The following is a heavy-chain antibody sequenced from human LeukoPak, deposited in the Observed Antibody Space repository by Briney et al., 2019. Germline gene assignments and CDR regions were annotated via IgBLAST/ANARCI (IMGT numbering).Heavy chain of an antibody. Sequence: ASVKVSCKASGYTFTSYDINWVRQATGQGLEWMGWMNPNSGNTGYAQKFQGRVTITRNTSISTAYMEMSRLRSEDTAVYYCARGGGIYYDFWSGYETYFDYWGQGTLVTVSS. CDR3: ARGGGIYYDFWSGYETYFDY. D-gene: IGHD3-3*01. CDR2: MNPNSGNT. V-gene: IGHV1-8*01. J-gene: IGHJ4*02. CDR1: GYTFTSYD.